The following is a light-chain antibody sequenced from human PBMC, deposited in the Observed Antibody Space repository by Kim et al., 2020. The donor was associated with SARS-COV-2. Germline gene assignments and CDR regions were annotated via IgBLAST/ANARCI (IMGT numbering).Light chain of an antibody. J-gene: IGKJ3*01. CDR1: QGISNY. CDR2: SAF. Sequence: ASVGDRVTITCRASQGISNYLAWYQQKPGKVPKLLIYSAFTLQSGVPSRFSGSGSGTDFALTISGLQPEDVATYYCQQFNSAPFSFGPGTKVDIK. V-gene: IGKV1-27*01. CDR3: QQFNSAPFS.